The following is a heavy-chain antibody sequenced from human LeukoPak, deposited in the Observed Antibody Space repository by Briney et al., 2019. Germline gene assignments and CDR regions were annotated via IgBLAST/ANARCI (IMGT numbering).Heavy chain of an antibody. CDR2: ISAYNGNT. CDR1: GYTFTSYG. J-gene: IGHJ4*02. D-gene: IGHD4-17*01. Sequence: ASVKVSCKASGYTFTSYGISWVRQAPGQGLEWMGWISAYNGNTNYAQKLQGRVTMTTDTSTSTAYMELRSLRSDDTAVYYCARLGSTTTVTTSYYFDYWGQGTLVTVSS. V-gene: IGHV1-18*01. CDR3: ARLGSTTTVTTSYYFDY.